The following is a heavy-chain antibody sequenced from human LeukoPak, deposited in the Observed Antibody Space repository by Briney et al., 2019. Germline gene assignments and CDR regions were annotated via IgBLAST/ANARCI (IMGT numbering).Heavy chain of an antibody. V-gene: IGHV3-53*01. CDR1: GFTVSSNY. CDR2: IDSGSNT. CDR3: AKVTPAYYYDSSGYPNHFDY. J-gene: IGHJ4*02. Sequence: GGSLRLSCAVSGFTVSSNYMSWVRQAPGKGLEWVSIIDSGSNTYYGDSVKGRFTISRDNSKNTLYLQMNSLRAEDTAVYYCAKVTPAYYYDSSGYPNHFDYWGQGTLVTVSS. D-gene: IGHD3-22*01.